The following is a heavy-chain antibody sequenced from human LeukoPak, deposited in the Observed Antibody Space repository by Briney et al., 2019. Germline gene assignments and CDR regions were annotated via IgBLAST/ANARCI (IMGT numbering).Heavy chain of an antibody. CDR3: ARDASSGWPAPYFDY. CDR1: GFTFSSYW. Sequence: GGSLRLSCAASGFTFSSYWMSWVRQAPGKGLEWVANMKQDGSEKYYVDSVKGRFTICRDNAKNSLYLQMNSLRAEDTAVYYCARDASSGWPAPYFDYWGQGTLVAVSS. J-gene: IGHJ4*02. D-gene: IGHD6-19*01. V-gene: IGHV3-7*01. CDR2: MKQDGSEK.